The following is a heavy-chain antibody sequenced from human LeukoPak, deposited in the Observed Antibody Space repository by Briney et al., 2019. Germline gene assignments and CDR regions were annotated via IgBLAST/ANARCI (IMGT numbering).Heavy chain of an antibody. Sequence: GRSLRLSCAASGFTFSSYAMHWVRQAPGKGLEWVAVISYDGSNKYYADSVKGRFTISRDNSKNTLYLQMNSLRAEGTAVYYCARGGISSGSTWGQGTLVTVSS. D-gene: IGHD3-22*01. CDR3: ARGGISSGST. CDR2: ISYDGSNK. V-gene: IGHV3-30-3*01. J-gene: IGHJ5*02. CDR1: GFTFSSYA.